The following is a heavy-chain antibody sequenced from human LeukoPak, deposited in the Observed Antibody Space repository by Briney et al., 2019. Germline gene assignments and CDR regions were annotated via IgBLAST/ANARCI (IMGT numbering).Heavy chain of an antibody. D-gene: IGHD4-17*01. CDR1: GGSISSGNW. CDR2: IYHSGST. CDR3: ARQSYGDYGDWYFGY. V-gene: IGHV4-4*02. Sequence: SGTLSLTCAVSGGSISSGNWWSWVRQPPGKGLEWIGEIYHSGSTNYNPSLKSRVTISVDKSKNQFYLKLSSVTAADTAVYYCARQSYGDYGDWYFGYWGQGTLVTVSS. J-gene: IGHJ4*02.